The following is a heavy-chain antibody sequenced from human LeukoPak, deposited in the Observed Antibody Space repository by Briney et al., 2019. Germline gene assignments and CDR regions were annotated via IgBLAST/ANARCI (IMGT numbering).Heavy chain of an antibody. CDR3: AKGYYYDSSGFLPLDY. Sequence: GGSLRLSCAASGFTFSDYYMSWIRQAPGKGLEWVSYISSSGSTIYYADSVKGRFTISRDNAKNSLYLQMNSLRAEDTAVYYCAKGYYYDSSGFLPLDYWGQGTLVTVSS. D-gene: IGHD3-22*01. CDR2: ISSSGSTI. J-gene: IGHJ4*02. CDR1: GFTFSDYY. V-gene: IGHV3-11*01.